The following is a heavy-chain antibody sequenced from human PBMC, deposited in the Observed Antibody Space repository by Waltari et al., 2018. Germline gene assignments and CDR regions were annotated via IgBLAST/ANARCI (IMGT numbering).Heavy chain of an antibody. V-gene: IGHV5-51*01. CDR1: GYSFTSYW. Sequence: EVQLVQSGAEVKKPGESLKISCKGSGYSFTSYWIGWVRQMPGKGLEWMGIIYPGDSDTRYSPSFQGQVTISADKSISTAYLQWSSLKASDTAMYYCARQYYGSGSYYGAFDIWGQGTMVTVSS. D-gene: IGHD3-10*01. J-gene: IGHJ3*02. CDR2: IYPGDSDT. CDR3: ARQYYGSGSYYGAFDI.